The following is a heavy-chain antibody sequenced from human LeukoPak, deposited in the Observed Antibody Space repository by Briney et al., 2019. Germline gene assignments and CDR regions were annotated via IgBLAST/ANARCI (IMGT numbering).Heavy chain of an antibody. J-gene: IGHJ4*02. Sequence: GGSLRLSCAASGFTFSSYAMSWVRQAPGKGLEWVSAISGSGGSTYYADSVKGRITTSRDNSKNTLYLQMNSLRAEDTAVYYCAKDPGYCSSTSCYGVGGQGTLVTVSS. CDR3: AKDPGYCSSTSCYGV. CDR2: ISGSGGST. D-gene: IGHD2-2*01. V-gene: IGHV3-23*01. CDR1: GFTFSSYA.